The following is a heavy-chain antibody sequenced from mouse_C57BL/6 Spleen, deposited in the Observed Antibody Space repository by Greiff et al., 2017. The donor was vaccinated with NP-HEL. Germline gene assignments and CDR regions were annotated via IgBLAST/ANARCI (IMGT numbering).Heavy chain of an antibody. CDR1: GYTFTSYW. CDR2: IYPSDSET. J-gene: IGHJ2*01. D-gene: IGHD4-1*01. Sequence: QVQLKQPGAELVRPGSSVKLSCKASGYTFTSYWMDWVKQRPGQGLEWIGNIYPSDSETHYNQKFKDKATLTVDKSSSTAYMQLSSLTSEDSAVYYCARRTGTGVDYWGQGTTLTVSS. V-gene: IGHV1-61*01. CDR3: ARRTGTGVDY.